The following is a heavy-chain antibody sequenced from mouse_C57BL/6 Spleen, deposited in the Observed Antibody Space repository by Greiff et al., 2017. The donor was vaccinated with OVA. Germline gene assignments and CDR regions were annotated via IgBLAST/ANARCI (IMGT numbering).Heavy chain of an antibody. Sequence: LVESGAELVRPGASVKLSCTASGFNIKDYYMHWVKQRPEQGLEWIGRIDPEDGDTEYAPKFQGKATMTADTSSNTAYLQLSSLTSEDTAVYYCTPIYYYGSSEGYYAMDYWGQGTSVTVSS. CDR1: GFNIKDYY. D-gene: IGHD1-1*01. V-gene: IGHV14-1*01. J-gene: IGHJ4*01. CDR3: TPIYYYGSSEGYYAMDY. CDR2: IDPEDGDT.